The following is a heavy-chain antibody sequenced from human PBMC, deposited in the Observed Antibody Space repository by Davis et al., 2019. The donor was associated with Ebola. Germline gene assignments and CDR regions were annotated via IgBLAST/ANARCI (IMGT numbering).Heavy chain of an antibody. J-gene: IGHJ4*02. Sequence: GGSLRLSCAASGFTFSSYAMSWVRQAPGKGLEWVSAIRDSGGRIYYADSVKGRFTISRDNAKNTLYLQMNSLRAEDTAVYYCATWLLAPFDYWGQGILVTVSS. CDR3: ATWLLAPFDY. D-gene: IGHD5-12*01. CDR1: GFTFSSYA. V-gene: IGHV3-23*01. CDR2: IRDSGGRI.